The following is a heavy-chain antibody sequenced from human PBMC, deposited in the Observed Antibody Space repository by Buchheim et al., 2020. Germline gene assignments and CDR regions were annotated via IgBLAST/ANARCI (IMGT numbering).Heavy chain of an antibody. V-gene: IGHV3-11*01. J-gene: IGHJ4*02. CDR1: RFTFSDYY. Sequence: QVLLLESGGGLVKPGGSLRLSCAASRFTFSDYYMIWIRQAPGKGLEWVSYISGTGNTIYYAHSVKGRFTIFRDNAKNSLYLQMSSLRADDTAVYYCARDVSGIAASGSAFDYWGQGTL. CDR2: ISGTGNTI. CDR3: ARDVSGIAASGSAFDY. D-gene: IGHD6-13*01.